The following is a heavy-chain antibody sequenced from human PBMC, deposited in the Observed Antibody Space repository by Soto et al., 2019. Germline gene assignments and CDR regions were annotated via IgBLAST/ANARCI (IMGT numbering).Heavy chain of an antibody. CDR1: GFTFSSYW. V-gene: IGHV3-7*03. J-gene: IGHJ6*02. CDR2: IKQDGSEK. CDR3: ARDPVQLSDYYYYGMDV. D-gene: IGHD5-18*01. Sequence: GGSLRLSCAASGFTFSSYWMSWVRQAPGKGLEWVANIKQDGSEKYYVDSVKGRFTISRDNAKNSLYLQMNSLRAEDTAVYYCARDPVQLSDYYYYGMDVWGQGTTVTVSS.